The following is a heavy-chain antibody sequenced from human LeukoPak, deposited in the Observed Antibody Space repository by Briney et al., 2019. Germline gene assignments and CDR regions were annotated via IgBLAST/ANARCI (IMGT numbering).Heavy chain of an antibody. Sequence: GGSLRLSCAASGFTFSSYEMNWVRQAPGKGLEWVSYISSSGSTIYYADSVKGRFTISRDNAKNSLYLHMSSLRAEDTAVYYCARDPYSGGYGDDYYYYMDVWGKGTTVTISS. V-gene: IGHV3-48*03. CDR2: ISSSGSTI. J-gene: IGHJ6*03. D-gene: IGHD1-26*01. CDR1: GFTFSSYE. CDR3: ARDPYSGGYGDDYYYYMDV.